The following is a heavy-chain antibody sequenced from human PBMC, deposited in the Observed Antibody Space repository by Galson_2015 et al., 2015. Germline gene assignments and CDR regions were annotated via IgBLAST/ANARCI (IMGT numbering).Heavy chain of an antibody. V-gene: IGHV3-30-3*01. Sequence: SLRLSCAASGFTFSSYAMHWVRQAPGKGLEWVAVISYDGSNKYYADSVKGRFTISRDNSKNTLYLQMNSLRAEDTAVYYCARDPGTTGCFAPWGQGTLVTVSS. D-gene: IGHD1-7*01. J-gene: IGHJ5*02. CDR2: ISYDGSNK. CDR1: GFTFSSYA. CDR3: ARDPGTTGCFAP.